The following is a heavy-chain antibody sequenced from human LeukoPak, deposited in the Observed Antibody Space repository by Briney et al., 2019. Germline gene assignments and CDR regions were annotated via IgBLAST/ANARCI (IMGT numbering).Heavy chain of an antibody. CDR3: ARQRGYSDGGIDY. CDR2: IYYSGST. CDR1: GGSISSSSYY. J-gene: IGHJ4*02. V-gene: IGHV4-39*07. D-gene: IGHD5-18*01. Sequence: PSETLSLTCTVSGGSISSSSYYWGWIRQPPGKGLEWIGTIYYSGSTYYNPSLKSRVTISVDTSKNQFSLKLSSVTAADTAVHYCARQRGYSDGGIDYWGQGTLVTVSS.